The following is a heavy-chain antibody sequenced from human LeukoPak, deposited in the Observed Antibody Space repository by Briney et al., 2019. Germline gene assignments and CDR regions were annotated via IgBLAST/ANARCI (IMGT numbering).Heavy chain of an antibody. J-gene: IGHJ6*02. Sequence: GGPLTLSCAVSGFTFSSYSMIWVRHAPGKGVEWVLSINNISSYIYYALSVKGRFTISRDHPKISPYLNINRQSPEHSAVLYCATDPTPRCCCSGSCYSHYGMDVWGQGTTVTVS. D-gene: IGHD2-15*01. CDR3: ATDPTPRCCCSGSCYSHYGMDV. CDR2: INNISSYI. CDR1: GFTFSSYS. V-gene: IGHV3-21*01.